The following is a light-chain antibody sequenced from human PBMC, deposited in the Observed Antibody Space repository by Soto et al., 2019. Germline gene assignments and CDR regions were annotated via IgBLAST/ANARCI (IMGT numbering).Light chain of an antibody. CDR3: QRRSPWPT. CDR1: QSVSSH. Sequence: IVLTQSPATLSLSPGERATLSCRASQSVSSHLACYQQKPGQSPRLLIYDASNRATGIPARFSDSGSGTDLTLTISSREPENCAFYFWQRRSPWPTFGQGTKGAS. V-gene: IGKV3-11*01. J-gene: IGKJ1*01. CDR2: DAS.